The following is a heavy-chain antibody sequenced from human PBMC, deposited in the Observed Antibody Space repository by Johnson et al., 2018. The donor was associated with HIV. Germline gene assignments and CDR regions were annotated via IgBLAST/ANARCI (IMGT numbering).Heavy chain of an antibody. Sequence: MLLVESGGGLVQPGGSLRLSCAASAFTFSTYDMHWVRQATGKGLEWVSTFGTAGDTCYPGSVKGRFTISRDNFKNTLYLQMNSLRAEDTAIYYCAKDAGTYHPFDAFDIWGQGTMVTVSS. V-gene: IGHV3-13*01. CDR1: AFTFSTYD. CDR2: FGTAGDT. J-gene: IGHJ3*02. CDR3: AKDAGTYHPFDAFDI. D-gene: IGHD3-10*01.